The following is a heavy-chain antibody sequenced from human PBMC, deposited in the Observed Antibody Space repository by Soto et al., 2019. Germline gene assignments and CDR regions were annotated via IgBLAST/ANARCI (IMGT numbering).Heavy chain of an antibody. CDR2: ISAYNGNT. J-gene: IGHJ3*01. CDR3: ARDRREITHPEL. CDR1: GYTFTSYG. V-gene: IGHV1-18*04. D-gene: IGHD3-10*01. Sequence: ASVKVSFKASGYTFTSYGISWLRQAPGQGLEWMGWISAYNGNTNYAQKLQGRVTMTTDTSTSTAYMELRSLRSDDTAVYYCARDRREITHPELWGQGTMVTVSS.